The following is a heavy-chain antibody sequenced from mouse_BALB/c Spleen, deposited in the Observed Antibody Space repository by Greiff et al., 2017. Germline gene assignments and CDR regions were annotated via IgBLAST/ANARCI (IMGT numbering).Heavy chain of an antibody. CDR3: ARGVTTATAWFAY. CDR1: GFSLTSYG. J-gene: IGHJ3*01. D-gene: IGHD1-2*01. CDR2: IWAGGST. Sequence: QVQLKESGPGLVAPSQSLSITCTVSGFSLTSYGVHWVRQPPGKGLEWLGVIWAGGSTNYNSALMSRLSISKDNSKSQVFLKMNSLQTDDTAMYYCARGVTTATAWFAYWGQGTLVTVSA. V-gene: IGHV2-9*02.